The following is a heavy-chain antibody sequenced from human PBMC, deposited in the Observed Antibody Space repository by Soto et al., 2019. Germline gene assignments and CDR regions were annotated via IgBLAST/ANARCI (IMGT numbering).Heavy chain of an antibody. CDR3: ARGSYYYGMDV. CDR1: GYTFTSYA. CDR2: INAGNGNT. V-gene: IGHV1-3*05. Sequence: QVQLVQSGAEEKKPGASVKVSCKASGYTFTSYAMHWVRQAPGQRLEWMGWINAGNGNTKYSQKFQGRVTITRDTAASTAYMELSSLRSEVTAVYYCARGSYYYGMDVWGQGTTVTVSS. J-gene: IGHJ6*02.